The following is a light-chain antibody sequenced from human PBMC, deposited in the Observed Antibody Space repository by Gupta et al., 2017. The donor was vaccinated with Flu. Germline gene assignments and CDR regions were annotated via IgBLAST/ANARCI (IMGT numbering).Light chain of an antibody. Sequence: QSALTQPPSASGSPGQSVPISCTGSSSDVGTYNYVSWYQQHPGKAPKLLISEVSKRPSGVPDRFSGSKSGNTASLTVSGLQAEDEADYYCSSYAGSSNLVFGGGTRVTVL. CDR1: SSDVGTYNY. CDR2: EVS. J-gene: IGLJ2*01. V-gene: IGLV2-8*01. CDR3: SSYAGSSNLV.